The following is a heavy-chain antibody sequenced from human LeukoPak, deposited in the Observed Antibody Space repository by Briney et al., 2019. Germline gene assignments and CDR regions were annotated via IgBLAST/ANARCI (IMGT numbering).Heavy chain of an antibody. V-gene: IGHV3-7*01. D-gene: IGHD6-19*01. CDR1: GFTFSSYW. Sequence: GGSLRLSCAASGFTFSSYWMSWVRQAPGKGLEWVANIKQDGSEKYYVDSVKGRFTISRDNAKNSLYLQMNSLRAEDTAVYYCASLAVAKPLDYWGQGTLVTVSS. J-gene: IGHJ4*02. CDR2: IKQDGSEK. CDR3: ASLAVAKPLDY.